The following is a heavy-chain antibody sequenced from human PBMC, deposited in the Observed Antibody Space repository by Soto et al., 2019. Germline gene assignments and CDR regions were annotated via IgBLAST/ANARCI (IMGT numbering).Heavy chain of an antibody. D-gene: IGHD3-10*01. CDR1: GYTFTSYG. CDR3: ARDYGSGSYYSKLYNWFDP. CDR2: ISAYNGNT. V-gene: IGHV1-18*01. J-gene: IGHJ5*02. Sequence: QVQLVQSGAEVKKPGASVKVSCKASGYTFTSYGISWVRQAPGQGLEWMGWISAYNGNTNYAQKLQGRVTMTTDTSTSTAYMALRSLRSDDTAVYYCARDYGSGSYYSKLYNWFDPWGQGTLVTVSS.